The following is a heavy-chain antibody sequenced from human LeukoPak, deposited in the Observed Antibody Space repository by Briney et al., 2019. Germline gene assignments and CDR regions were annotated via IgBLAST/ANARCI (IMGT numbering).Heavy chain of an antibody. Sequence: SVKVSCKASGYTFTSYGISWVRQATGQGLEWMGWMNPNSGNTGYAQKFQGRVTITRNTSISTAYMELSSLRSEDTAVYYCARVPVIAAAADYWGQGTLVTVSS. V-gene: IGHV1-8*03. CDR1: GYTFTSYG. J-gene: IGHJ4*02. D-gene: IGHD6-13*01. CDR2: MNPNSGNT. CDR3: ARVPVIAAAADY.